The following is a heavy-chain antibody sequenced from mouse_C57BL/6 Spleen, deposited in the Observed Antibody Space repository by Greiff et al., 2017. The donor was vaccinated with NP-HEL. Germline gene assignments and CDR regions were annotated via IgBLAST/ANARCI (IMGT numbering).Heavy chain of an antibody. CDR3: ARSLIYDGYPYYAMDY. D-gene: IGHD2-3*01. CDR1: GFTFSSYG. V-gene: IGHV5-6*02. Sequence: DVKLQESGGDLVKPGGSLKLSCAASGFTFSSYGMSWVRQTPDKRLEWVATISSGGSYTYYPDSVKGRFTISRDNAKNTLYLQMSSLKSEDTAMYYCARSLIYDGYPYYAMDYWGQGTSVTVSS. CDR2: ISSGGSYT. J-gene: IGHJ4*01.